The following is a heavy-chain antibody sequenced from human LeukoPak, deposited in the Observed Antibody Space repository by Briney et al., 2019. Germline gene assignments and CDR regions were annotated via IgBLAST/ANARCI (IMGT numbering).Heavy chain of an antibody. CDR3: AKRAVAGTGRVFDY. D-gene: IGHD6-19*01. Sequence: GGSLRLSCVASGFTFSSYAMSWVRQAPGKGLEWVSLISSSGGTTDYADSVKGRFTISRDNSKNTLSLQMNSLRAEDTALYYCAKRAVAGTGRVFDYWGQGTLVTVSS. J-gene: IGHJ4*02. V-gene: IGHV3-23*01. CDR2: ISSSGGTT. CDR1: GFTFSSYA.